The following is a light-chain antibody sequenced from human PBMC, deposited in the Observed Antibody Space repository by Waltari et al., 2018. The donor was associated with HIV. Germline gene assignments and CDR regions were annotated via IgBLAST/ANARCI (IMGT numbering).Light chain of an antibody. CDR3: QSHGYHIVV. Sequence: NFMLTQPHSVSESAGNTVTISCTRSSGSIDDNYVQLYQQRTDSAPTTLIYEDYKRPCGVPDRFSGSVDSSSNSASLTISGLKTEDEADYYCQSHGYHIVVVGGGTKLTVL. CDR2: EDY. V-gene: IGLV6-57*04. J-gene: IGLJ2*01. CDR1: SGSIDDNY.